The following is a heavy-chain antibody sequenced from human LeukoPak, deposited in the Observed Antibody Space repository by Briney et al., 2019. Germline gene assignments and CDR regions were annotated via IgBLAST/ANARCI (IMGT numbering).Heavy chain of an antibody. CDR2: IYYSGST. CDR1: GGSISSYY. V-gene: IGHV4-59*01. J-gene: IGHJ6*03. D-gene: IGHD2-15*01. Sequence: SETLSLTCTVSGGSISSYYWNWIRQPPGKGLEWIGYIYYSGSTNYNPSLKSRVTISVDTSKNQFSLKLSSVTAADTAVYYCARDRGSGGSHLYYMDVWGKGTTVTVSS. CDR3: ARDRGSGGSHLYYMDV.